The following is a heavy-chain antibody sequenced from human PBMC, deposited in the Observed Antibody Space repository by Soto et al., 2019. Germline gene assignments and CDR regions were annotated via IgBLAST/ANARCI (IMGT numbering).Heavy chain of an antibody. CDR1: GGSISSSNYY. J-gene: IGHJ4*02. CDR2: IYYSGST. D-gene: IGHD6-19*01. Sequence: SETLSLTCTVSGGSISSSNYYWGWIRQPPGKGLEWVGYIYYSGSTHYSPSLKSRVTISVDTSNNQFSLKLSSVTAADTAVYYCARAKKVSGSDYWGQGTLVTVSS. V-gene: IGHV4-61*05. CDR3: ARAKKVSGSDY.